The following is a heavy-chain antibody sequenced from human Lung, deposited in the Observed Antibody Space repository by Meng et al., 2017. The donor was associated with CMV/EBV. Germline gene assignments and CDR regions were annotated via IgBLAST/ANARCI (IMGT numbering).Heavy chain of an antibody. D-gene: IGHD6-19*01. CDR2: VNPISDDT. CDR3: AKSSDNGWSS. J-gene: IGHJ4*01. V-gene: IGHV1-2*06. Sequence: VQLVQSGAEVKRPGASVKIPCQASGYSFSGFYLNWARQAPGHGLEWLGRVNPISDDTHLAQKFEGRITVTWGATINTAFMELTRLRPDDTAVYYCAKSSDNGWSSWGPGTLVTVSS. CDR1: GYSFSGFY.